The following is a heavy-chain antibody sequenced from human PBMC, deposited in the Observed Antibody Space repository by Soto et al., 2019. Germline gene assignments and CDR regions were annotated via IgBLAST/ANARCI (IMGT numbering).Heavy chain of an antibody. CDR1: GGSINTFY. J-gene: IGHJ4*02. CDR2: IFSSGST. Sequence: SETLSLTCTVSGGSINTFYWSWFRQPAGKGLEWIGRIFSSGSTSFNPSLESRVAMSVDTSKNHFSLNLSSVTAADMAVYYCAREGSYSAYNFAHGIQLWSFDFWGQGALATVSS. D-gene: IGHD5-12*01. V-gene: IGHV4-4*07. CDR3: AREGSYSAYNFAHGIQLWSFDF.